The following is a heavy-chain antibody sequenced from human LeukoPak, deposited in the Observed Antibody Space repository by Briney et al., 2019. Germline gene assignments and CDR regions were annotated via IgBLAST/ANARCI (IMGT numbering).Heavy chain of an antibody. D-gene: IGHD6-19*01. Sequence: GGSLLLSCAAAGFTFSSYWMNWVRQAPGKGLEWVANIKEDGSEHYYVDSLRGRFTISRDNGKNSLYLQMNSLRAEDTAVYYCARSSGWSFDYWGQGTLVTVSS. CDR1: GFTFSSYW. CDR2: IKEDGSEH. CDR3: ARSSGWSFDY. V-gene: IGHV3-7*01. J-gene: IGHJ4*02.